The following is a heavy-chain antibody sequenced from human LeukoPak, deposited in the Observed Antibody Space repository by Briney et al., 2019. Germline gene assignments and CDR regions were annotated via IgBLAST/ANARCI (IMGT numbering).Heavy chain of an antibody. V-gene: IGHV3-30*04. CDR1: GFTFSSYA. CDR3: ARDRLAVSADSFWFDP. D-gene: IGHD6-19*01. CDR2: ISYDGSNK. Sequence: GRSLRLSCAASGFTFSSYAMHWVRQAPGKGLEWVTVISYDGSNKYYADSVKGRFTISRGNSKNTLYLQMNSLRAEDTAVYYCARDRLAVSADSFWFDPWGQGTLVTVSS. J-gene: IGHJ5*02.